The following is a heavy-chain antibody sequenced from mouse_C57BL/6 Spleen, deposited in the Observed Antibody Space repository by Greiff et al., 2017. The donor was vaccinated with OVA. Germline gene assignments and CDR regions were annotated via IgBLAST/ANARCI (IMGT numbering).Heavy chain of an antibody. V-gene: IGHV1-7*01. Sequence: VQLQESGAELAKPGASVKLSCKASGYTFTSYWMHWVKQRPGQGLEWIGYINPSSGYTKYNQKFKDKATLTADKSSSTAYMQLSILTYEYAAVYYCARDYYYGSSSLLSMDYWGQGTSGTVSS. CDR1: GYTFTSYW. J-gene: IGHJ4*01. CDR2: INPSSGYT. D-gene: IGHD1-1*01. CDR3: ARDYYYGSSSLLSMDY.